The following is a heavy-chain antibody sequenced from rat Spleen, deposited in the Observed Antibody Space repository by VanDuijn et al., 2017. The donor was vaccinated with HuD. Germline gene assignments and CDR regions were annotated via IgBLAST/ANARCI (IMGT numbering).Heavy chain of an antibody. CDR3: TRDRVMDA. CDR2: IWGDGST. V-gene: IGHV2-15*01. J-gene: IGHJ2*01. Sequence: QVQLKESGPGLVQPSQTLSLTCTVSGFSLTSYGVSWVRQPPGKGLGWMGGIWGDGSTNYNSALKSRLSISRDTSKSQVFLKMNSLQTEDTAIYFCTRDRVMDAWGQGVMVTVSS. D-gene: IGHD1-12*03. CDR1: GFSLTSYG.